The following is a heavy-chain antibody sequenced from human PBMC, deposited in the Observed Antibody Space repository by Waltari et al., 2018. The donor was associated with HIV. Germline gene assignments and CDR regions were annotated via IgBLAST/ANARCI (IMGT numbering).Heavy chain of an antibody. J-gene: IGHJ4*02. CDR2: INHSGST. CDR3: ASPPEGTTAQD. D-gene: IGHD4-4*01. V-gene: IGHV4-34*01. CDR1: GGSFSGYY. Sequence: QVQLQQWGAGLLKPSETLSLTCAVYGGSFSGYYWSWIRQPPGKGLEWIGEINHSGSTNYNPSLKSRVTISVDTSKNQFSLKLSSVTAADTAVYYCASPPEGTTAQDWGQGTLVTVSS.